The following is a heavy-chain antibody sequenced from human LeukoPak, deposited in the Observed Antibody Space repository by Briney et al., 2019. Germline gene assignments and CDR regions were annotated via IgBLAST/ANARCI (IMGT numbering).Heavy chain of an antibody. V-gene: IGHV4-39*01. CDR3: ARVSGGATTGGFNY. J-gene: IGHJ4*02. Sequence: SETLSLTCTVSGDSISGSGYNWGWIRQPPGKGLEWIGSIYHSGSTYYNPSLKSRATISVDTSKNQFSLRLSSVTAADTAVYYCARVSGGATTGGFNYWGQGTLVTVSS. CDR1: GDSISGSGYN. D-gene: IGHD1-26*01. CDR2: IYHSGST.